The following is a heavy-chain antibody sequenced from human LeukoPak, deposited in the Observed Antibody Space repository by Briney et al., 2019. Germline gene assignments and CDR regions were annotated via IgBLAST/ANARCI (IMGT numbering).Heavy chain of an antibody. V-gene: IGHV3-23*01. Sequence: PGGSLRLSCAASGFTFSSYAMSWVRQAPGEGLEWVSTVSGSNGNTHYADSVKGRFTTSRVNSKNTLYLQMNSLRAEDTAVYYCVRESPVAAVGRSWFDPWGQGTLVTVSS. CDR3: VRESPVAAVGRSWFDP. CDR1: GFTFSSYA. J-gene: IGHJ5*02. CDR2: VSGSNGNT. D-gene: IGHD6-13*01.